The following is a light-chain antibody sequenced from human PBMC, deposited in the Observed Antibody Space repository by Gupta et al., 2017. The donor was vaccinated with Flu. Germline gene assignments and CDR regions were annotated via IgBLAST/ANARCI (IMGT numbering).Light chain of an antibody. V-gene: IGKV3-11*02. J-gene: IGKJ2*01. CDR2: DAT. CDR1: QSVSLS. Sequence: ELVLTQSPATLSLSPGERPVLACRASQSVSLSIACYQQKRGQAPGLLMYDATKRDDGVPARFSGSGSGRDXPITFSXPELDDFAVYYSQQHSDLPMSSFGXGTKVEIK. CDR3: QQHSDLPMSS.